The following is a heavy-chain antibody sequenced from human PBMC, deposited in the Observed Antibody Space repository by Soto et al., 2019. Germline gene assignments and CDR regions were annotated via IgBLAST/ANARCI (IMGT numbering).Heavy chain of an antibody. V-gene: IGHV3-30*03. D-gene: IGHD5-12*01. J-gene: IGHJ6*02. Sequence: GGSLRLSCAASGFTFSSYGMHWVRQAPGKGLEWVAVISYDGSNKYYADSVKGRFTISRDNSKNTLYLQMNSLRAEDTAVYYCARGPPAEGWLRQNYYYYYGMDVWGQGTTVTISS. CDR1: GFTFSSYG. CDR3: ARGPPAEGWLRQNYYYYYGMDV. CDR2: ISYDGSNK.